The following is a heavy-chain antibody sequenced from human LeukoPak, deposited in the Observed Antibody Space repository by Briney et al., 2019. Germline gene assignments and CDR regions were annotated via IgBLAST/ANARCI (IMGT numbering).Heavy chain of an antibody. CDR2: IWYDGSNK. V-gene: IGHV3-33*01. Sequence: GGSLRLSCAASGFTFSSYGMHWVRQAPGKGLEWVAIIWYDGSNKYYADSVKGRFTISRDNSKNTLYLQMNSLRAEDTAVYYCARAESTWYSGLDYWDQGTMVTVSS. CDR1: GFTFSSYG. D-gene: IGHD6-13*01. J-gene: IGHJ4*02. CDR3: ARAESTWYSGLDY.